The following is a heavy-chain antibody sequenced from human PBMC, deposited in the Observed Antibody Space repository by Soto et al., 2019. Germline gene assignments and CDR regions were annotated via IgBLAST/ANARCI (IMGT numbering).Heavy chain of an antibody. Sequence: SVKVSCKDSGATFSNYALTWVRQAPGQGLEWVGSIIPIFGTTNYAQKFQGRVTVTADESTRTAYMKLSSLTSEDTAVYYCARHFAYTSTWFAPPFDPWGQGTLVTVSS. CDR2: IIPIFGTT. CDR1: GATFSNYA. J-gene: IGHJ5*02. D-gene: IGHD6-13*01. CDR3: ARHFAYTSTWFAPPFDP. V-gene: IGHV1-69*13.